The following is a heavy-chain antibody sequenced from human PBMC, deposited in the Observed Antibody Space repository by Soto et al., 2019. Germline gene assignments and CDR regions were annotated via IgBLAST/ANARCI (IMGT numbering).Heavy chain of an antibody. V-gene: IGHV3-9*01. Sequence: GGSLRLSCAASGFTFDGYAMHWVRQVPGKGLEWVSGISWNSVAVAYADSVKGRFTTSSDNAKNSLSLHMSSLSTEDTAFYRCAKGRSFHYLDDWGQGTLVTVSS. CDR1: GFTFDGYA. J-gene: IGHJ4*02. D-gene: IGHD3-10*01. CDR3: AKGRSFHYLDD. CDR2: ISWNSVAV.